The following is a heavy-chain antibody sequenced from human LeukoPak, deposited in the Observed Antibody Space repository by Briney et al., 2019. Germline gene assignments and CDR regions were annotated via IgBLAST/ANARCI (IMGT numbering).Heavy chain of an antibody. D-gene: IGHD6-6*01. CDR2: ISSSSSYI. CDR3: ARDLERQLGFDP. V-gene: IGHV3-11*06. CDR1: GFTFSDYY. Sequence: GGSLRLSCAASGFTFSDYYMSWIRQAPGKGLEWVSSISSSSSYIYYADSVKGRFTISRDNAKNSLYLQMNSLRAEDTAVYYCARDLERQLGFDPWGQGTLVTVSS. J-gene: IGHJ5*02.